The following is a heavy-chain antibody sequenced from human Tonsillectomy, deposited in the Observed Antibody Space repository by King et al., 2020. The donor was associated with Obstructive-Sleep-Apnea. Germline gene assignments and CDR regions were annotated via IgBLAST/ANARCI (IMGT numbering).Heavy chain of an antibody. V-gene: IGHV3-15*01. CDR3: TTVGYYYDSSGYYLSSVFDY. J-gene: IGHJ4*02. D-gene: IGHD3-22*01. CDR2: IKSKTDGGTT. CDR1: GFTFSNAW. Sequence: VQLVESGGGLVKPGGSLRLSCAASGFTFSNAWMSWVRQAPGKGLEWVGRIKSKTDGGTTDYAAPVTGRFTISRDDSKNTLYLQMNSLKTEDTAVYYCTTVGYYYDSSGYYLSSVFDYWGQGTLVTVSS.